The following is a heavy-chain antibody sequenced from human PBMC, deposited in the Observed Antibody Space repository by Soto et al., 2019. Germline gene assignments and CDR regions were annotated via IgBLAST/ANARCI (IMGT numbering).Heavy chain of an antibody. J-gene: IGHJ5*02. Sequence: SETLSLTCTVSGGSISSYYCSWVRQPPGKGLEWNGYIYYSGSTNYHPSLKSRVTISVDTSKNQFSPKLSSVTAADTAVYYCARHGGPLTAAGNWFDPWGQGTLVTVSS. CDR2: IYYSGST. V-gene: IGHV4-59*08. CDR1: GGSISSYY. CDR3: ARHGGPLTAAGNWFDP. D-gene: IGHD6-13*01.